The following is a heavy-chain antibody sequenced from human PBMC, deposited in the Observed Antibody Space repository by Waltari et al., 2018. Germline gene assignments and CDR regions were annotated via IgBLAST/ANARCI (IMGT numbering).Heavy chain of an antibody. CDR2: VKSDGTSP. CDR3: TTNPPGY. V-gene: IGHV3-74*01. Sequence: EVQLVESGGGFVQSGGSLSLSCADSGSDYWMDWVRQAPGKGLMWVSRVKSDGTSPTYADSVKGRFTVSRDSAKNMLYLQMNSLRAEDTAVYYCTTNPPGYWGQGTLVTVSS. J-gene: IGHJ4*02. CDR1: GSDYW.